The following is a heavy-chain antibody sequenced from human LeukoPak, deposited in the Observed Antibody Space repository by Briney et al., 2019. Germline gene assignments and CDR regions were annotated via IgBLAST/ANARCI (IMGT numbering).Heavy chain of an antibody. Sequence: PSETLSLTCSVSGASISSDTYFWSWIRQPAGKGLEWIGRISSTGRTDYNPSLTSRVTISIDTSKNHFSMDLSPVTAADTPVDYCGKGAGPPWFDPWGQGTLVTVSS. D-gene: IGHD6-19*01. V-gene: IGHV4-61*02. CDR2: ISSTGRT. CDR3: GKGAGPPWFDP. CDR1: GASISSDTYF. J-gene: IGHJ5*02.